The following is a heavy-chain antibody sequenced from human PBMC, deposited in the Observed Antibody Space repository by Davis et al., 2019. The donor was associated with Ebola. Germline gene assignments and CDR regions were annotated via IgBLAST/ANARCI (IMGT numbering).Heavy chain of an antibody. V-gene: IGHV3-23*01. CDR2: ISGSGGST. Sequence: GESLKISCAASGFTFISYWMNWVRQAPGKGLEWVSAISGSGGSTYYADSVKGRFTISRDNSKNTLYLQMNSLRAEDTAVYYCARGYSYGDYWGQGTLVTVSS. J-gene: IGHJ4*02. D-gene: IGHD5-18*01. CDR1: GFTFISYW. CDR3: ARGYSYGDY.